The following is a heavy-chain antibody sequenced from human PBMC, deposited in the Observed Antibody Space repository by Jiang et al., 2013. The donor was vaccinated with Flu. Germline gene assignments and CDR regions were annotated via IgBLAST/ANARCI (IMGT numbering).Heavy chain of an antibody. D-gene: IGHD3-22*01. J-gene: IGHJ4*02. CDR3: AKASYYYDSSGYYSGENFDY. V-gene: IGHV3-30*02. Sequence: HWVRQAPGKGLEWVAFIRFDGSNKYYADSVKGRFTISRDNSKNTLYLQMNSLRAEDTAVYYCAKASYYYDSSGYYSGENFDYWGQGTLVTVSS. CDR2: IRFDGSNK.